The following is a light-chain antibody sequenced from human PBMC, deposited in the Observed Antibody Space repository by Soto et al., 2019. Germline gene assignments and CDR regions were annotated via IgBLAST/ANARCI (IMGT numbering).Light chain of an antibody. CDR2: AAS. CDR1: QSVNIN. Sequence: EIMMTQSPVTLSVSPWERATLSCMASQSVNINLAWYQQKPGQAPRLLIYAASSRATGIPDRFSGSGSGTDFTLTISRLEPEDFAVYYCQQYGTSPRTFGQGTKV. CDR3: QQYGTSPRT. J-gene: IGKJ1*01. V-gene: IGKV3-20*01.